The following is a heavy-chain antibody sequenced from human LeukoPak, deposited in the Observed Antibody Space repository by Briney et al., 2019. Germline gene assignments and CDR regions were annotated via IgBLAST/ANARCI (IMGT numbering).Heavy chain of an antibody. Sequence: SETLSLTCTVSGGSISSYYWSWIRQPPGKGLEWIGYIYYSGSTNYNPSLKSRVTISVDTSKNQFSLKLSSVTAADTAVYYCASARPYYYDSSGYQADYWGQGTLVTVSS. CDR1: GGSISSYY. J-gene: IGHJ4*02. CDR2: IYYSGST. CDR3: ASARPYYYDSSGYQADY. V-gene: IGHV4-59*01. D-gene: IGHD3-22*01.